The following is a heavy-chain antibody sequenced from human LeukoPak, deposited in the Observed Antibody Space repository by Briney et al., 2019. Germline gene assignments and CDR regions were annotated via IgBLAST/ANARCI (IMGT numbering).Heavy chain of an antibody. CDR3: AKTRTGKTYDILTGYYGFDY. J-gene: IGHJ4*02. V-gene: IGHV3-20*04. Sequence: GGSLRLSCAASGFTFDDYGMSWVRQAPGKGLEWVSGINWNGGSTGYADFVKGRLTISRDNAKNSLYLQMNSLRAEDTALYYCAKTRTGKTYDILTGYYGFDYWGQGTLVTVSS. CDR2: INWNGGST. D-gene: IGHD3-9*01. CDR1: GFTFDDYG.